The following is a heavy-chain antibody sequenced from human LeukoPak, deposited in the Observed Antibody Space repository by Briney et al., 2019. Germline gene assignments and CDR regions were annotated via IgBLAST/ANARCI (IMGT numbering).Heavy chain of an antibody. CDR1: GFTFSSYS. D-gene: IGHD5-18*01. CDR2: ISSSSSYI. Sequence: GGSLRLSCGASGFTFSSYSMNWVRQAPGKGLEWVSSISSSSSYIYYADSVKGRFTISRDNAKNSLYLQMNSLRAEDTAVYYRARDLGYSYGYRDYWGQGTLVTVSS. V-gene: IGHV3-21*01. CDR3: ARDLGYSYGYRDY. J-gene: IGHJ4*02.